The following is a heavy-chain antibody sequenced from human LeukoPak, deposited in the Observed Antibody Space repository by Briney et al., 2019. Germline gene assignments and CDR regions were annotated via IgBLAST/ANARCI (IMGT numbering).Heavy chain of an antibody. CDR2: IWYDGSNK. Sequence: PGGSLRLSCAASGFTFSSYGMHWVRQAPGKGLEWVAVIWYDGSNKYYADSVKGRFTISRDNSKNTLYLQMNSLRAEDTAVYYCAKGNVVVITTDYWGQGTLVTVSS. CDR1: GFTFSSYG. D-gene: IGHD3-22*01. J-gene: IGHJ4*02. V-gene: IGHV3-33*06. CDR3: AKGNVVVITTDY.